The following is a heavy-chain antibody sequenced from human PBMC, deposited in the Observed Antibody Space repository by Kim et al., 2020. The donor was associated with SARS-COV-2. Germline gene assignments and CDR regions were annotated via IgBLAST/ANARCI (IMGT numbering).Heavy chain of an antibody. D-gene: IGHD3-22*01. CDR2: INHSGST. Sequence: SETLSLTCAVYGGSFSGYYWSWIRQPPGKGLEWIGEINHSGSTNYNPSLKSRVTISVDTSKNQFSLKLSSVTAADTAVYYCARGRWLLRGYNWFDPWGQGTLVTVSS. V-gene: IGHV4-34*01. CDR3: ARGRWLLRGYNWFDP. J-gene: IGHJ5*02. CDR1: GGSFSGYY.